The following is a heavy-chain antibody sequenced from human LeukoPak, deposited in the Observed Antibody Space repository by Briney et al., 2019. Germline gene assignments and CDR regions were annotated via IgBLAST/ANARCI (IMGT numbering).Heavy chain of an antibody. Sequence: GESLKISCKGSGYTFTNYWIGWVRQMPGKGLEWMGIIYTGDSDTRYSPSFQGQVTISADKSISTAYLQWSSLKASDTAMYYCAAFSNWRPGAFDIWGQGTMVTVSS. J-gene: IGHJ3*02. CDR2: IYTGDSDT. V-gene: IGHV5-51*01. CDR1: GYTFTNYW. CDR3: AAFSNWRPGAFDI.